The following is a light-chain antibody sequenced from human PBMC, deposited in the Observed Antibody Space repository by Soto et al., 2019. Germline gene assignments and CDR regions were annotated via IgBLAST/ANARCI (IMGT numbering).Light chain of an antibody. CDR1: QSVSGNY. CDR2: DAS. Sequence: EVVMTQSPGTLSLSPGEAATLSCSASQSVSGNYLAWYQQKPGQSPRLVIYDASSRATGIPDRFSGSGSGTDFTLTISRLEPEDFAVYFCYQYDSSPWTFGQGTKVDIK. J-gene: IGKJ1*01. V-gene: IGKV3-20*01. CDR3: YQYDSSPWT.